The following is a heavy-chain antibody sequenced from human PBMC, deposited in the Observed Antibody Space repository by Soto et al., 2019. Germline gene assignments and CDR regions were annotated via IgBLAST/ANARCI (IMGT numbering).Heavy chain of an antibody. J-gene: IGHJ4*02. CDR3: ARDVASGNYYFLLDY. CDR1: GSTFSTYA. CDR2: ISFDGSNK. Sequence: GGSLRLSCAVSGSTFSTYAVHWVRQAPGKGLEWVAVISFDGSNKYYADSVKGRFAISRENSKNTLYLQMTSLRAEDTAVYYCARDVASGNYYFLLDYWGQGTIVAVYS. V-gene: IGHV3-30*09. D-gene: IGHD1-26*01.